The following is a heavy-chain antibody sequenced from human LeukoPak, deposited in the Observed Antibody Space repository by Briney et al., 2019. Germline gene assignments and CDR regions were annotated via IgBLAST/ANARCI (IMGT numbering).Heavy chain of an antibody. V-gene: IGHV4-34*01. J-gene: IGHJ6*03. CDR1: GGSFSGYY. D-gene: IGHD2-8*01. CDR2: INHSGST. CDR3: ATRGYCTNGVCYTPVTYYYYYMDV. Sequence: SETLSLTCAVYGGSFSGYYWSWIRQPPGKGLEWIGEINHSGSTNYNPSLKSRVTISVDTSKNQFSLKLSSVTAADTAVYYCATRGYCTNGVCYTPVTYYYYYMDVWGKGTTVTVSS.